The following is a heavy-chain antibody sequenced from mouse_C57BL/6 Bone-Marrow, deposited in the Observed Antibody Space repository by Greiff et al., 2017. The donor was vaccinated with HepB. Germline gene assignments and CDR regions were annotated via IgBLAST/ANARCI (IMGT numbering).Heavy chain of an antibody. J-gene: IGHJ2*01. CDR1: GYTFTDYE. CDR3: ARSRVYSNYYFDY. D-gene: IGHD2-5*01. Sequence: QVQLQQSGAELVRPGASVTLSCKASGYTFTDYEMHWVKQTPVHGLEWIGAIDPETGGTAYNQKFKGKAILTADKSSSTAYMQLSSLTSEDSAVYYCARSRVYSNYYFDYWGQGTTLTVSS. CDR2: IDPETGGT. V-gene: IGHV1-15*01.